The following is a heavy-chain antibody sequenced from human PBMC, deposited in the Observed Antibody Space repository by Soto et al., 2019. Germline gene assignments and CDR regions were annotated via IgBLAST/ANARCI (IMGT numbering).Heavy chain of an antibody. V-gene: IGHV1-46*01. Sequence: GASVKVSCKASGYTFTSYYMHWVRQAPGQGLEWMGIINPSSGSTSYAQKFQGRVTMTRDTSTSTVYMELNSLRSDDTAVYYCAARGGRDSYMDVWGKGTTVTVSS. CDR1: GYTFTSYY. J-gene: IGHJ6*03. D-gene: IGHD2-15*01. CDR3: AARGGRDSYMDV. CDR2: INPSSGST.